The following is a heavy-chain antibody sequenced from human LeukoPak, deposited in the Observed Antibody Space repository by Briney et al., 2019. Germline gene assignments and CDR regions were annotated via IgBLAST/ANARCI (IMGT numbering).Heavy chain of an antibody. CDR1: GGSISSSSYYY. D-gene: IGHD6-19*01. CDR2: VYYSGTT. CDR3: ATGRPYSSVDY. Sequence: PSETLSLTCTVSGGSISSSSYYYWGWIRQPPGKGLEWIGSVYYSGTTYYNPSLKSRVTISLDTSDNQFSLKLRSVTSADTAVYYCATGRPYSSVDYWGQGTLVTVSS. J-gene: IGHJ4*02. V-gene: IGHV4-39*07.